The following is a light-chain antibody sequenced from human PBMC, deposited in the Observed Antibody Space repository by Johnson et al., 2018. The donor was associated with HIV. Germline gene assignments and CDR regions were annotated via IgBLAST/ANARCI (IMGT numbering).Light chain of an antibody. CDR1: SSNIGNNY. V-gene: IGLV1-51*01. CDR3: GTWDSSLSVFFF. J-gene: IGLJ1*01. CDR2: DNN. Sequence: QSVLTQPPSVSAAPGQKVTISCSGSSSNIGNNYVSWYQQLPGTAPKLLIYDNNKRPSGIPDRFSGSKSGTSATLGITGLQTGDEADYYCGTWDSSLSVFFFFGTGTKVTVL.